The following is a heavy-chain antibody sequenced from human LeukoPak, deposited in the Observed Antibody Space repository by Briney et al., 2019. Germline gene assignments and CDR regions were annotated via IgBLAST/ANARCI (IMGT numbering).Heavy chain of an antibody. CDR1: GYTFTGYC. CDR3: ARVDYGGNSGAFDI. Sequence: ASVKVSCKASGYTFTGYCMHWVRQAPGQGLEWMGWINPNSGGTNYAQKFQGRVTMTRDTSISTAYMELSRLRSDDTAVYYCARVDYGGNSGAFDIWGQGTMVTVSS. D-gene: IGHD4-23*01. J-gene: IGHJ3*02. V-gene: IGHV1-2*02. CDR2: INPNSGGT.